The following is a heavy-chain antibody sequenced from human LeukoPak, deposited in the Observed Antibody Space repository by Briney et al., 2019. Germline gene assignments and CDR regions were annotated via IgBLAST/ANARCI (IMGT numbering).Heavy chain of an antibody. J-gene: IGHJ3*02. Sequence: GRSLRLSCAASGFTFSSYAMHWVRQAPGKGLEWVAVISYDGSNKYYADSVKGRFTISRDNAKNSLYLQMNSLRAEDTAVYYCARVGPFTGYDAFDIWGQGTMVTVSS. CDR3: ARVGPFTGYDAFDI. V-gene: IGHV3-30-3*01. CDR2: ISYDGSNK. D-gene: IGHD2-15*01. CDR1: GFTFSSYA.